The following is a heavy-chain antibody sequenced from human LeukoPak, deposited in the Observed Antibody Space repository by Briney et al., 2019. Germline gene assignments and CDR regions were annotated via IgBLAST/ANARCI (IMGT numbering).Heavy chain of an antibody. CDR3: AKGLLEWLVMDV. CDR2: ISGDGGST. D-gene: IGHD3-3*01. V-gene: IGHV3-43*02. J-gene: IGHJ6*03. CDR1: GFTFDDYA. Sequence: GGSLRLSCAASGFTFDDYAMHWVRQAPGKGLEWVSLISGDGGSTYYADSVKGRFTISRDNSKNSLYLQMNSLRTEDTALCYCAKGLLEWLVMDVWGKGTTVTVSS.